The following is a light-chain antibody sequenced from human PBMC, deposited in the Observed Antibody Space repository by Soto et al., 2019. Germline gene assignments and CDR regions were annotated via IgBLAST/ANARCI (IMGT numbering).Light chain of an antibody. CDR3: ASWDDSLSGVV. CDR1: TSNIESHS. V-gene: IGLV1-47*02. Sequence: QSVLTQPPSASGTPGQRIIISCSGSTSNIESHSVNWFQQVPGTAPRLLIITNNQRPSGVPDRFSGSKSGASASLAIGGLRSEDEGDYYCASWDDSLSGVVFGGGTKLTVL. J-gene: IGLJ2*01. CDR2: TNN.